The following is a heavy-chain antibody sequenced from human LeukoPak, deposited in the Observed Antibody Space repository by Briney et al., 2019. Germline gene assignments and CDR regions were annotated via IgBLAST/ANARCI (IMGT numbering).Heavy chain of an antibody. CDR1: GLTFYDYA. Sequence: GGSLRLSCAVSGLTFYDYAMHWVRQAPGKGLEWVSGITWNSDTIAHADLVKGRFTISRDNAKNSLYLQVNSLRSEDTALYYCAAGAGIIRYWGQATLVTVSS. CDR2: ITWNSDTI. D-gene: IGHD3-10*01. J-gene: IGHJ4*02. V-gene: IGHV3-9*01. CDR3: AAGAGIIRY.